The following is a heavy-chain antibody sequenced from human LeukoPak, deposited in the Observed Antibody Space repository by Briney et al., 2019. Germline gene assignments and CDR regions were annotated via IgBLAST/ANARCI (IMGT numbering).Heavy chain of an antibody. CDR2: IYYSGST. CDR3: ARHRGKYSPHDAFDI. Sequence: SETLSLTCTVSGGSISSSGYYWGCIRQPPGKGLEWIGSIYYSGSTYYNPSLKSRVTISVDTSKNQFSLKLSSVTAADTAVYYCARHRGKYSPHDAFDIWGQGTLVTVSS. CDR1: GGSISSSGYY. D-gene: IGHD5-18*01. J-gene: IGHJ3*02. V-gene: IGHV4-39*01.